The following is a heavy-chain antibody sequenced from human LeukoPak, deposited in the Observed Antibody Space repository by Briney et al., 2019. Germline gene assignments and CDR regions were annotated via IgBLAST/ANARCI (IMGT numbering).Heavy chain of an antibody. Sequence: SETLSLTCTVSGGSMSTYYWSWIRQPPGKGLEWIGEINHSGSTNYNPSLKSRVTISVDTSKNQFSLKLSSVTAADTAVYYCARGKGLRGYDRVRWEYYYYMDVWGKGTTVTVSS. V-gene: IGHV4-34*01. CDR1: GGSMSTYY. CDR2: INHSGST. CDR3: ARGKGLRGYDRVRWEYYYYMDV. D-gene: IGHD5-12*01. J-gene: IGHJ6*03.